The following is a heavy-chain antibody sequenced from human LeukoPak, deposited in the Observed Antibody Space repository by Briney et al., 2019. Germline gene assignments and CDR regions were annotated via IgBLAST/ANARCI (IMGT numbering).Heavy chain of an antibody. Sequence: ASVKVSCKASGYTFTGYYMHWVRQAPGQGLEWMGWINPNSGGTNYAQKFQGRVTMTRDTSISTAYMELSRLRSDDTAVYYCARDKSGSPSHDPWGQGTLVTVSS. CDR1: GYTFTGYY. CDR3: ARDKSGSPSHDP. J-gene: IGHJ5*02. V-gene: IGHV1-2*02. CDR2: INPNSGGT. D-gene: IGHD1-26*01.